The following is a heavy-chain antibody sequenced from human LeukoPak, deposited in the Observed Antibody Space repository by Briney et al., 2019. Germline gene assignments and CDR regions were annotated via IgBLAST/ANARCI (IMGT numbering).Heavy chain of an antibody. Sequence: GGSLRLSCAASAFTFSSYSMNWVRQAPGKGLEWVSYIRSSSSSIYYADSVKGRFAISRDNAKNSLFLQMNSLRAEDTAVYCCARVGRYGDYVSFFDYWGQGTLVTVSS. V-gene: IGHV3-48*01. D-gene: IGHD4-17*01. CDR1: AFTFSSYS. J-gene: IGHJ4*02. CDR3: ARVGRYGDYVSFFDY. CDR2: IRSSSSSI.